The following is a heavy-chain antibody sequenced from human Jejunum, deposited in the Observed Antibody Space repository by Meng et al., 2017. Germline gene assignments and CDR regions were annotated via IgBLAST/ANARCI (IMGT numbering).Heavy chain of an antibody. V-gene: IGHV4-39*01. CDR2: IYYSGST. Sequence: LQLQESGPGLVKPSETLSLTCTVSGDSIRSTSYYWGWIRQPPGKGLEWIGSIYYSGSTFYNPSLKSRGTVSVETSRDQFSLKLSSVTAADTAVYYCARQTYYYESSGYGYAFDYWGQGTLVTVSS. J-gene: IGHJ4*02. CDR3: ARQTYYYESSGYGYAFDY. CDR1: GDSIRSTSYY. D-gene: IGHD3-22*01.